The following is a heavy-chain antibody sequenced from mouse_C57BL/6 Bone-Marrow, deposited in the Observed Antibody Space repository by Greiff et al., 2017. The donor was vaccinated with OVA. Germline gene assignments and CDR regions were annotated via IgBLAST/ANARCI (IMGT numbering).Heavy chain of an antibody. CDR2: INPSSGYT. CDR1: GYTFTSYW. D-gene: IGHD2-3*01. V-gene: IGHV1-7*01. CDR3: ARGWLLRRFAY. Sequence: VQLQQSGAELAKPGASVKLSCKASGYTFTSYWMHWVKQRPGQGLEWIGYINPSSGYTKYNQKFKDKATLTADKSSRTAYMQLSSLTYEDSAVYYCARGWLLRRFAYWGQGTLVTVSA. J-gene: IGHJ3*01.